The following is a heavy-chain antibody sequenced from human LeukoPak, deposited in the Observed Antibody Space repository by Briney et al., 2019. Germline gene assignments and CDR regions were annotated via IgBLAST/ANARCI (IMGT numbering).Heavy chain of an antibody. CDR2: ISGSSGYI. CDR3: ARDTDGFESGYGYYYYHGMDV. J-gene: IGHJ6*02. Sequence: PGGSLRLSCAASEFTFSTYSMNWVRQAPGKGLEWVSSISGSSGYIYYADSVKGRFTISKDNAKNSLYLQMKNLRAEDTAVYYCARDTDGFESGYGYYYYHGMDVWGQGTTVTVSS. V-gene: IGHV3-21*04. D-gene: IGHD3-3*01. CDR1: EFTFSTYS.